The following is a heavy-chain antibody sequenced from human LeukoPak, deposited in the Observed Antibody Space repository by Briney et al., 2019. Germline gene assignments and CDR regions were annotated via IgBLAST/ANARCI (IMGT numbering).Heavy chain of an antibody. D-gene: IGHD3-9*01. J-gene: IGHJ4*02. V-gene: IGHV1-69*13. Sequence: ASVKVSCKASGGTFSSYAISWVRQAPGQGLEWMGGIIPIFGTANYAQKFQGRVTITADESTSTAYMELSSLRSEDTAVYYCARGRYYDILPRAPSLFDYWGQGTLVTVSS. CDR3: ARGRYYDILPRAPSLFDY. CDR1: GGTFSSYA. CDR2: IIPIFGTA.